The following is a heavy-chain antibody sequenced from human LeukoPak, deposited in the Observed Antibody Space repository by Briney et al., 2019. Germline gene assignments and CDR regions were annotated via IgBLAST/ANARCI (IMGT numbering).Heavy chain of an antibody. CDR3: ATFIAAAGVFDY. D-gene: IGHD6-13*01. J-gene: IGHJ4*02. V-gene: IGHV1-24*01. CDR1: GYTLTELS. Sequence: ASVKVSCKVSGYTLTELSMHWVRQAPGKGLEWMGGFDPEDGETIYAQKFQGRVTMTEDTSTDTAYMELSSLRSEDTAVYYCATFIAAAGVFDYRGQGTLVTVSS. CDR2: FDPEDGET.